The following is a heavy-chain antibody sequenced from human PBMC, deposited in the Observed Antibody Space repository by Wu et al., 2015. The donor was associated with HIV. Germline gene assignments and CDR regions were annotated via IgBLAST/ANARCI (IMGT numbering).Heavy chain of an antibody. CDR1: GYTLKDYY. D-gene: IGHD4-17*01. Sequence: QVQLVQSGAEMKKPGASVRVSCKASGYTLKDYYIHWVRQAPGQGFEWMGWFSPYSDETNYGLKFLGRVTMTKNTSINTAYLELAGLQFDDTAIYYCVRDGAYGRRNFWGPGTLVTASS. CDR3: VRDGAYGRRNF. CDR2: FSPYSDET. V-gene: IGHV1-2*02. J-gene: IGHJ1*01.